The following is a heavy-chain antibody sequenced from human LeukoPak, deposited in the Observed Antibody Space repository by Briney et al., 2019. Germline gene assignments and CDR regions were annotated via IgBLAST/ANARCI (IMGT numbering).Heavy chain of an antibody. V-gene: IGHV1-46*01. J-gene: IGHJ3*01. CDR3: ARGGFNYNILXGAFXX. CDR2: INPSGGST. D-gene: IGHD3-9*01. CDR1: GYTFTSYY. Sequence: ASVKVSCKASGYTFTSYYIHWVRQAPGQGLERMGIINPSGGSTNYAQKFQGRVTMTRDTSTSTVYMDLSSLRSEDTAVYYCARGGFNYNILXGAFXXWGQGTMVTVX.